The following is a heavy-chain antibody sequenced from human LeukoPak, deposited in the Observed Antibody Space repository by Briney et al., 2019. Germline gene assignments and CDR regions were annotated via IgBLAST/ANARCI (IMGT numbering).Heavy chain of an antibody. CDR2: ISYDGSNK. CDR3: ARARYCSSPSCYNCSAP. CDR1: GFTFSSYA. J-gene: IGHJ5*02. V-gene: IGHV3-30-3*01. Sequence: GRSLRLSCAASGFTFSSYAMHWVRQAPGKGLEWVAVISYDGSNKYYADSVKGRFTISRDNSKNTLYLQMNSLRAEDTAVYYCARARYCSSPSCYNCSAPGAQETLVTVPS. D-gene: IGHD2-2*01.